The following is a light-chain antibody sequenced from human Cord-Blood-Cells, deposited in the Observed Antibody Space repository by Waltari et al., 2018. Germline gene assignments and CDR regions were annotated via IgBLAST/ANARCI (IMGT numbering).Light chain of an antibody. CDR3: SSYTSSSTLV. CDR2: DVS. J-gene: IGLJ2*01. Sequence: SALTQTASESGPPRQSITLSCTDTRSDVGGSNYVSWYQQHPGKAPKLRIYDVSTRPSGVSNRFSGSKSGNTASLTISGLQAEDEADYYCSSYTSSSTLVFGGGTKLTVL. V-gene: IGLV2-14*01. CDR1: RSDVGGSNY.